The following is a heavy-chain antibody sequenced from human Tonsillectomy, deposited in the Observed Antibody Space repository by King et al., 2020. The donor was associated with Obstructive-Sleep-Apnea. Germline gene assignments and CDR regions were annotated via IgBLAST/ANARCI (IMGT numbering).Heavy chain of an antibody. CDR1: GGSIRSTSYY. D-gene: IGHD5-18*01. CDR3: ARPEIQYRYAMDG. Sequence: QLQESGPGLVKPLETLSLTCSVSGGSIRSTSYYWAWIRQPPGKGLEWIASIYSTGSTYYNPSLKSRITISIDTSSNQFSLKLSSVTAADTAVYYCARPEIQYRYAMDGWGQGTTVTVSS. V-gene: IGHV4-39*01. J-gene: IGHJ6*02. CDR2: IYSTGST.